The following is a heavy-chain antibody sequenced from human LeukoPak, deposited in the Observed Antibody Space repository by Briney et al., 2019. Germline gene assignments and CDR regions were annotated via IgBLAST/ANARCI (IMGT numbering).Heavy chain of an antibody. CDR3: AREMIDCSSTSCYTTGSFDY. D-gene: IGHD2-2*02. V-gene: IGHV1-24*01. CDR2: FDPEDGET. CDR1: GYTLTELS. Sequence: ASVKVSCKVSGYTLTELSMHWVRQAPGKGLEWMGGFDPEDGETIYAQKFQGRVTMTRDTSTSTVYMELSSLRSDDTAVYYCAREMIDCSSTSCYTTGSFDYWGQGTLVTVSS. J-gene: IGHJ4*02.